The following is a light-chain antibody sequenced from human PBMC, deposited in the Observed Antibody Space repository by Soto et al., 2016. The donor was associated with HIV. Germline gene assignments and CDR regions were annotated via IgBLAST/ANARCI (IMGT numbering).Light chain of an antibody. J-gene: IGKJ1*01. CDR1: QSITNY. Sequence: DIQITQSPSSLSASVGDRVTITCRASQSITNYLNWYQQKAGEAPKVLIYAASRLHSGVPPRFIGSGSGTDFTLTISSLQPEDFATYYCQQSYSTRWTFGQGTKVEIK. CDR3: QQSYSTRWT. V-gene: IGKV1-39*01. CDR2: AAS.